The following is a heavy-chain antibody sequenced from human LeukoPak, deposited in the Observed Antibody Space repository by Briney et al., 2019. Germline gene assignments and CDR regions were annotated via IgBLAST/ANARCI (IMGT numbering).Heavy chain of an antibody. CDR1: GGTFSSYA. CDR2: IIPIFGAT. D-gene: IGHD5-24*01. V-gene: IGHV1-69*05. J-gene: IGHJ6*03. CDR3: ARGSLEMATISYYMDV. Sequence: SVKVSCKASGGTFSSYAISWVRQAPGQGLEWMGGIIPIFGATNYAQKFQGRVTITTDESTSTAYMELSSLRSEDTAVYYCARGSLEMATISYYMDVWGKGTTVTVSS.